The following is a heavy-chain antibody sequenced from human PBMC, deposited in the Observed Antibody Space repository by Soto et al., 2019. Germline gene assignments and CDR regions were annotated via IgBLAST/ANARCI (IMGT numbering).Heavy chain of an antibody. CDR2: ISAYNGNT. CDR1: GYTFTSYG. D-gene: IGHD2-15*01. CDR3: ARDYICSGGSCYSSYYYYGMDV. Sequence: QVQLVQSGAEVKKPGASVKVSCKASGYTFTSYGISWVRQAPGQGLEWMGWISAYNGNTNYAQKLQGRVTMTTDTATGTAYMELRDLRSDDTAVYYCARDYICSGGSCYSSYYYYGMDVWGQGTTVTVSS. V-gene: IGHV1-18*01. J-gene: IGHJ6*02.